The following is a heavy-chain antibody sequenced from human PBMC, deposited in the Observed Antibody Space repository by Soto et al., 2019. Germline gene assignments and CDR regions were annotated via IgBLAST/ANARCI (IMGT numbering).Heavy chain of an antibody. Sequence: SETLSLTCTVSGGSISSSSYYWGWIRQPPGKGLEWIGSIYYSGSTYYNPSLKSRVTISVDTSKNQFSLKLSAVTAADTAVYYCARHWGPNGFYDILTGYTYYGMDVWGQGTTVTVSS. V-gene: IGHV4-39*01. D-gene: IGHD3-9*01. CDR1: GGSISSSSYY. CDR3: ARHWGPNGFYDILTGYTYYGMDV. J-gene: IGHJ6*02. CDR2: IYYSGST.